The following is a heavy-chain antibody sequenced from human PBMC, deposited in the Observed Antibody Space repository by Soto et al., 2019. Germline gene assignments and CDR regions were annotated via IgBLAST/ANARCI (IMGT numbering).Heavy chain of an antibody. V-gene: IGHV4-34*01. CDR3: ARSREQWLVDAFDI. Sequence: SETLSLTCVGTGGSLTGYYWSWIRQPPGRGLEWIGEINPTGSPKYNPSLMSRVTISVDTSKNQFSMKLSSVTAADTAVFYCARSREQWLVDAFDIWGQGTMVTVSS. J-gene: IGHJ3*02. D-gene: IGHD6-19*01. CDR1: GGSLTGYY. CDR2: INPTGSP.